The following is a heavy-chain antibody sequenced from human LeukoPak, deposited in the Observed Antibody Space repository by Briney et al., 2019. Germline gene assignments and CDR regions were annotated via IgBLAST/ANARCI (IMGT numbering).Heavy chain of an antibody. J-gene: IGHJ4*02. V-gene: IGHV1-69*13. CDR1: GGTFSSYA. CDR2: IIPIFGTA. D-gene: IGHD5-18*01. CDR3: ARDQGYSYGPRKYYFDY. Sequence: EASVKVSCKASGGTFSSYAISWVRQAPGQGLEWVGGIIPIFGTANYAQKFQGRVTITADESTSTAYMELSSLRSEDTAVYYCARDQGYSYGPRKYYFDYWGQGTLVTVSS.